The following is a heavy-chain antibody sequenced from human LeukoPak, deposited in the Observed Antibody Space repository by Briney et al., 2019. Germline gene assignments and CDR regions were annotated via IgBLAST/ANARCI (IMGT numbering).Heavy chain of an antibody. Sequence: GGSLRLSCAASGFTFASYVMSWVREAPGRGLEWVSAISGSGGSTYYADSVKGRFTISRDNSKNTLYVQMNSLRAEDTAVYYCAKDRDYFDSWGQGMLVTVSS. CDR3: AKDRDYFDS. D-gene: IGHD3-10*01. CDR2: ISGSGGST. V-gene: IGHV3-23*01. CDR1: GFTFASYV. J-gene: IGHJ4*02.